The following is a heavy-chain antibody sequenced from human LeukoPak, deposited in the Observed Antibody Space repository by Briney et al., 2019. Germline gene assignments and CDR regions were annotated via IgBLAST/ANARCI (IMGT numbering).Heavy chain of an antibody. D-gene: IGHD3-22*01. CDR2: IITSSGST. CDR3: AKHLVKNFYDNSGYLGAFDT. Sequence: GGSLRLSCGASGFTFNTYAMSWVRQAPGTGPEWVSSIITSSGSTYYADFVQGRFTISRDNSKNTLYLQMSTLRGEDTAVYYCAKHLVKNFYDNSGYLGAFDTWGRGTMVTVSP. V-gene: IGHV3-23*01. CDR1: GFTFNTYA. J-gene: IGHJ3*02.